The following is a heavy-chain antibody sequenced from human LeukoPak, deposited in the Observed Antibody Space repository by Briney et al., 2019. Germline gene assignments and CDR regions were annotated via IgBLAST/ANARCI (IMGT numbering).Heavy chain of an antibody. CDR1: GFTFSSYS. CDR3: ARDLYCSGGSCYSIPFDY. V-gene: IGHV3-21*01. J-gene: IGHJ4*02. Sequence: TGGSLRLSCAASGFTFSSYSMNWVRQAPGKGLEWVSSITSSSSYIYYADSVKGRFTISRDNAKNSLYLQMNSLRAEDTAVYYCARDLYCSGGSCYSIPFDYWGQGTLVTVSS. D-gene: IGHD2-15*01. CDR2: ITSSSSYI.